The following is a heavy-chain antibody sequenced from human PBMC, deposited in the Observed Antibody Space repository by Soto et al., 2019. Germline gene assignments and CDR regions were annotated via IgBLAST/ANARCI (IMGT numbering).Heavy chain of an antibody. CDR3: ARKDSGYGDYMDV. D-gene: IGHD5-12*01. J-gene: IGHJ6*03. CDR2: IYYSGST. Sequence: PSETLSLTCTVSGGSISSGGYYWSWIRQHPGKGLEWIGYIYYSGSTYYNPSLKSRVTMSVDTSENQFSPRLSSVTAADTAVYYCARKDSGYGDYMDVWGKGTTVTVSS. V-gene: IGHV4-31*03. CDR1: GGSISSGGYY.